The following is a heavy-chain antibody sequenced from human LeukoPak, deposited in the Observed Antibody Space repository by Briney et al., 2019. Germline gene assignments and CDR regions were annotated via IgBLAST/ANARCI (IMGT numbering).Heavy chain of an antibody. CDR2: IYSGGST. Sequence: GGSLRLSCAASGFTVSSNYMSWVRQAPGKGLEWVSVIYSGGSTYYADSVKGRFTISRDNSKNTLYLQMNSLRAEDTAVYYCARDWGYDSGSYPFDYWGQGTLVTVSS. CDR1: GFTVSSNY. D-gene: IGHD3-10*01. J-gene: IGHJ4*02. V-gene: IGHV3-66*01. CDR3: ARDWGYDSGSYPFDY.